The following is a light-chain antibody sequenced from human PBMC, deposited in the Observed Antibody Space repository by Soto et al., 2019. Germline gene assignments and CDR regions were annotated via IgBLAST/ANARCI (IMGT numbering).Light chain of an antibody. V-gene: IGKV3-20*01. CDR1: QSVSSSY. Sequence: DIVLTQSPGTLSLSPGERATLSCRASQSVSSSYLAWYQQKPGQAPRLLIYGASSRATGIPDRFSGSGSGTDFTLTISRLEPEDFEVYYCQQYGSSRTFGQGTKVEIK. J-gene: IGKJ1*01. CDR2: GAS. CDR3: QQYGSSRT.